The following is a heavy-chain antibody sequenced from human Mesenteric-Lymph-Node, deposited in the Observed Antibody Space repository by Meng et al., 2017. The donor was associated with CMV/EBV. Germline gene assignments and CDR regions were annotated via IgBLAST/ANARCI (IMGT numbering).Heavy chain of an antibody. D-gene: IGHD2-2*02. J-gene: IGHJ6*02. CDR1: GFTFSTYW. V-gene: IGHV3-7*01. Sequence: GGSLRLSCAASGFTFSTYWMTWVRQAPGKGLEWVANIKQDGSEKYCVDSVKGRFTISRDNAKNSLYLQMNSLRAEDTAVHYCARDGCSGTTCYNYYYYGMDVWGQGTTVTVSS. CDR3: ARDGCSGTTCYNYYYYGMDV. CDR2: IKQDGSEK.